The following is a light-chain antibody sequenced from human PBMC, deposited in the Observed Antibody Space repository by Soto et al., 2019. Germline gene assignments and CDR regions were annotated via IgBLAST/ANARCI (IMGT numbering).Light chain of an antibody. V-gene: IGLV2-14*01. J-gene: IGLJ1*01. Sequence: QSALTQPASVSGSPGQSITISCTGTSSDIGAYNSVSWYQQHPGKAPKLMIYEVSNRPSGVSNRFSASKSGNTASLTISGPQAEDDAYYYCSSSTTSNPKVFGTGTKVTVL. CDR1: SSDIGAYNS. CDR2: EVS. CDR3: SSSTTSNPKV.